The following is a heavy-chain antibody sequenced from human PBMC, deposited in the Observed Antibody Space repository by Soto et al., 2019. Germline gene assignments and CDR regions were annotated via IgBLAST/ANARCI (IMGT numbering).Heavy chain of an antibody. V-gene: IGHV1-69*01. Sequence: QVQLVQSGPEVKKTGTSVKVSCKASGGTFSSRAISWVRQAPGQGLEWMGGIIPVFGRVNYAEKFQDRVTSTADETTDTVYMGLRSLRSEYTALYYWANSRGGNFLGYHGMDIWGQGTTVSVSS. CDR2: IIPVFGRV. CDR3: ANSRGGNFLGYHGMDI. J-gene: IGHJ6*02. D-gene: IGHD1-7*01. CDR1: GGTFSSRA.